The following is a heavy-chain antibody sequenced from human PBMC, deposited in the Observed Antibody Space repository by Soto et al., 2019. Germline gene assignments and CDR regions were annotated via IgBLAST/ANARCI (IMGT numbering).Heavy chain of an antibody. CDR3: GRSLPPPRYSYFLGIDV. V-gene: IGHV4-31*03. CDR2: IYYSGST. Sequence: PSETLSLTCTVSGGSISSGGYYWSWIRQHPGKGLEWIGYIYYSGSTYYNPSLKSRVTISVDTSKNQFSLKLSSVTAADTAVYYCGRSLPPPRYSYFLGIDVWGQGNTVNVSS. CDR1: GGSISSGGYY. J-gene: IGHJ6*02.